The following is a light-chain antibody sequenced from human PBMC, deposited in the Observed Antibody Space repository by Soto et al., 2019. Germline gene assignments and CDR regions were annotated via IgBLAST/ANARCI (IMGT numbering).Light chain of an antibody. V-gene: IGKV1-39*01. Sequence: DIQMTQSPSSLSASVGDSVTITCRASQSISNYLKWYQQKPGKAPKLLVYAASSLQSGVPSRFSGSGSGTDFTLTISSLQPEDFATYYCQQSYSTPFTFGPGTKVDIK. CDR2: AAS. CDR1: QSISNY. J-gene: IGKJ3*01. CDR3: QQSYSTPFT.